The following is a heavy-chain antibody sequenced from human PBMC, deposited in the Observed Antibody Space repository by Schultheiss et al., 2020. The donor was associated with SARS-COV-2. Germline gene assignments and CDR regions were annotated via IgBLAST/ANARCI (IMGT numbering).Heavy chain of an antibody. CDR1: GYTFSSYA. V-gene: IGHV1-3*01. D-gene: IGHD6-13*01. CDR3: AQAGAAAQTGDYGMDV. Sequence: ASVKVSCKASGYTFSSYAIHWVRQAPGLGLEWMGWINVGNGNTKYSQKFQGRVTITRDTSASTAYMELSSLRSEDTAVYYCAQAGAAAQTGDYGMDVWGQGTTVTVSS. CDR2: INVGNGNT. J-gene: IGHJ6*02.